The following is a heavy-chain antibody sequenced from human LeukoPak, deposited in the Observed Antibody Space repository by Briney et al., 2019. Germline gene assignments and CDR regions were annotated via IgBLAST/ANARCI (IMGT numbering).Heavy chain of an antibody. CDR3: ARATNYPGSSGF. V-gene: IGHV4-31*03. D-gene: IGHD3-22*01. J-gene: IGHJ4*02. Sequence: SETLSLTCTVSGGSISSGGYYWSWIRQHPGKGLEWIGYIYYSGSTYYNPSLKSRVTISVDTSKNQFSLKLSSVTAADTAVYYCARATNYPGSSGFWGQGTLVTVSS. CDR1: GGSISSGGYY. CDR2: IYYSGST.